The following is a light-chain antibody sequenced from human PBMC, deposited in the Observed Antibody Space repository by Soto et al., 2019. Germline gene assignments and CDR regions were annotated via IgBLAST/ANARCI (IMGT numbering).Light chain of an antibody. Sequence: IVLTQSPATLSLSSGESATLXXGASQSVGTYIAWYKQKPGLAPRLXXFDSSTRATGIPDRFSGSGSGTDFTLTISRLEPEDFAVYFCQQYGKSPQITFGQGTRLEIK. CDR1: QSVGTY. CDR3: QQYGKSPQIT. V-gene: IGKV3D-20*01. CDR2: DSS. J-gene: IGKJ5*01.